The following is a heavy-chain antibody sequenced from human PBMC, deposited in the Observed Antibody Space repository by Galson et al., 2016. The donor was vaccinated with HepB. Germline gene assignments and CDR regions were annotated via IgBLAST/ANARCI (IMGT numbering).Heavy chain of an antibody. Sequence: SLRLSCAASGFTFSSHAMHWVRQAPGKGLEWVAIVSDDGTHTDYADSVKGRFTIPRDNSKNTLYLQMNSLRAEDTAVYYCAKDVAPPAITVPGTWGNWFDPWGQGTLVTVSS. CDR2: VSDDGTHT. J-gene: IGHJ5*02. CDR1: GFTFSSHA. CDR3: AKDVAPPAITVPGTWGNWFDP. D-gene: IGHD6-19*01. V-gene: IGHV3-30-3*01.